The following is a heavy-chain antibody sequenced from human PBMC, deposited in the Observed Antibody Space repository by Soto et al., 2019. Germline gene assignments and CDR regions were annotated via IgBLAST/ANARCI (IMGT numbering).Heavy chain of an antibody. CDR3: ARDGKYYYDSSGSSNAFDI. CDR2: IYYSGST. Sequence: QVQLQESGPGLVKPSETLSLTCTVSGGSISSYYWSWIRQPPGKGLEWIGYIYYSGSTNYNPSLKSRVTISVDTSKNQFSLKLSTVTAADTAVHYCARDGKYYYDSSGSSNAFDIWGQGTMVTVSS. J-gene: IGHJ3*02. CDR1: GGSISSYY. D-gene: IGHD3-22*01. V-gene: IGHV4-59*01.